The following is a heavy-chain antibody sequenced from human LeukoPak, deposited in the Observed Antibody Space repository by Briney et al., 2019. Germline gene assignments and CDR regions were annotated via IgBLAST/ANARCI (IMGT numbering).Heavy chain of an antibody. J-gene: IGHJ4*02. CDR2: ISGSGGGT. CDR3: AKEGPAAIVVVRAVDY. D-gene: IGHD3-22*01. V-gene: IGHV3-23*01. Sequence: GGSLRLSCAASGFTFSSYAMSWVRQAPGKGLEWVSAISGSGGGTYYADSVKGRFTISRDNSKNTLYLQMNSLRAEDTAVYYCAKEGPAAIVVVRAVDYWGQGTLVTVSS. CDR1: GFTFSSYA.